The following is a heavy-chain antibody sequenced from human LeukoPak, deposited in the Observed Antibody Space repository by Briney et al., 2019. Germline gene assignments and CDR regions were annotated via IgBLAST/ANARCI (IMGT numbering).Heavy chain of an antibody. Sequence: GASVKVSCKASGYTFTSYGISWVRQAPGQGLEWMGWISAYNGNTNYAQKLQGRVTMTTDTSTSTAYMELRSLRSDDTAVYYCARDWEGVTTTTHPFDYWGQGTLVTVSS. CDR3: ARDWEGVTTTTHPFDY. V-gene: IGHV1-18*01. D-gene: IGHD4-17*01. J-gene: IGHJ4*02. CDR2: ISAYNGNT. CDR1: GYTFTSYG.